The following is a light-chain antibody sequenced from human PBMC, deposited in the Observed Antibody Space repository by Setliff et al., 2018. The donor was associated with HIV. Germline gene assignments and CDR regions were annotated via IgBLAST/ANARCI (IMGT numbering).Light chain of an antibody. J-gene: IGLJ1*01. Sequence: QSVLTQPASVSGSPGQSITISCTGTSGDVGRYNLVSWYQQYPGKAPKLMIYQATKRPSGVSNCFSGSKSGNTASLTISGLQAEDEADYYCCSNTGSNTYVFGSGTKVTVL. CDR2: QAT. V-gene: IGLV2-23*01. CDR3: CSNTGSNTYV. CDR1: SGDVGRYNL.